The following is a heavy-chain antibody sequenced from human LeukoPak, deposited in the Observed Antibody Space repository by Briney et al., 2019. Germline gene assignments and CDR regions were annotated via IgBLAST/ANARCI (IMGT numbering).Heavy chain of an antibody. CDR1: GYTFINYG. J-gene: IGHJ2*01. Sequence: ASVKVSCKASGYTFINYGFTWVRQAPGQGLEWMGWISGYNGTTNYLQKFQGRVTMTTDTSTNTVYMELRSLSSDDTAVYYCARVSTNSRVGGYDPQWYFDLWGRGTLVTVSS. D-gene: IGHD5-12*01. V-gene: IGHV1-18*04. CDR2: ISGYNGTT. CDR3: ARVSTNSRVGGYDPQWYFDL.